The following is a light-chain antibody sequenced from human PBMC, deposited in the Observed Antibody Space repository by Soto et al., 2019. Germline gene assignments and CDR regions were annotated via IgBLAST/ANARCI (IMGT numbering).Light chain of an antibody. Sequence: QSPATLPVSRWEGASLSCRASQSVSSNLAWYQQKPGQAPRLLIYGASNRATGIPDRFSGSGSGTDFTLTISRLEPEDFAVYYCQQYGSSTWTFGQGTKVDI. CDR1: QSVSSN. CDR2: GAS. V-gene: IGKV3-20*01. CDR3: QQYGSSTWT. J-gene: IGKJ1*01.